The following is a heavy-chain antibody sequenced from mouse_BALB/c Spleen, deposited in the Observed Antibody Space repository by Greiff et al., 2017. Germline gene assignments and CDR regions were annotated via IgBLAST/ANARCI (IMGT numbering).Heavy chain of an antibody. V-gene: IGHV5-17*02. J-gene: IGHJ2*01. Sequence: EVQVIESGGGLVQPGGSRKLSCAASGFTFSSFGMHWVRQAPEKGLEWVAYISSGSSTIYYADTVKGRFTISRDKPKNTLYLQLSRLRSEDTAVYYCARSGGKHYFDYWGQGTTLTVSS. CDR2: ISSGSSTI. D-gene: IGHD1-1*02. CDR1: GFTFSSFG. CDR3: ARSGGKHYFDY.